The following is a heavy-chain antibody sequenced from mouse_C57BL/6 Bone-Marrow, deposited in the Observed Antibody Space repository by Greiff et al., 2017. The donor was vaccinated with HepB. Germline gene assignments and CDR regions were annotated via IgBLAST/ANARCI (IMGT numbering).Heavy chain of an antibody. V-gene: IGHV3-6*01. CDR1: GYSITSGYY. J-gene: IGHJ4*01. Sequence: VQLKESGPGLVKPSQSLSLTCSVTGYSITSGYYWNWIRQFPGNKLEWMGYISYDGSNNYNPSLKNRISITRDTSKNQFFLKLNSVTTEDTATYYCAREGWSYAMDYWGQGTSVTVSS. CDR2: ISYDGSN. D-gene: IGHD3-3*01. CDR3: AREGWSYAMDY.